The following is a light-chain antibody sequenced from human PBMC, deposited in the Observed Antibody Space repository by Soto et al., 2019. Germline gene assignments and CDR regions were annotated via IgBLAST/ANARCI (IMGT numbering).Light chain of an antibody. CDR1: STDVGDSNH. CDR3: AAWDDTLDAQV. Sequence: QSALTQPASVSGSPGQSITISCTGTSTDVGDSNHVSWYQHHPGKAPKLIIYEVSYRPSGVPDRFSGSKSGTSVSLAISGLRSDDEATYYCAAWDDTLDAQVFGGGTQLTVL. CDR2: EVS. J-gene: IGLJ3*02. V-gene: IGLV2-14*01.